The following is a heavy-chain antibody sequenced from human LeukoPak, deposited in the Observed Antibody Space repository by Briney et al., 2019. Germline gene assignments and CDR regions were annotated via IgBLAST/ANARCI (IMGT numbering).Heavy chain of an antibody. CDR2: INPNSGGT. D-gene: IGHD2-2*01. CDR3: ARGSGVVVVPAAGY. V-gene: IGHV1-2*02. Sequence: ASVKVSCKASGYTFTGYYMHWVRQAPGQGLEWMGWINPNSGGTNYAQKFQGRVTMTRDTSVSTAYMELSRLRSDDTAVYYCARGSGVVVVPAAGYWGQGTLVTVSS. J-gene: IGHJ4*02. CDR1: GYTFTGYY.